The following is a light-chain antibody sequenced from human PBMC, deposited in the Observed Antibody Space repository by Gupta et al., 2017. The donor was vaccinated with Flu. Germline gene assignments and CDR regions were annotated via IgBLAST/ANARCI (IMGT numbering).Light chain of an antibody. J-gene: IGKJ1*01. CDR1: QGLVYSDGNTY. CDR3: WHGGHWPLA. CDR2: LCS. V-gene: IGKV2-30*01. Sequence: DVEMTQSPLSLPVTLGQPASISCRSSQGLVYSDGNTYLHCFQQRPVQSPRRLIYLCSHRGSGVPERSSGSWSGTDFTLKISRVEAEDVGVYYCWHGGHWPLAFGQGTKVEIK.